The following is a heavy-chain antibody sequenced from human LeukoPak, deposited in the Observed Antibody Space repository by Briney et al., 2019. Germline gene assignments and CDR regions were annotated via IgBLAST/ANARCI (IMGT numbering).Heavy chain of an antibody. J-gene: IGHJ4*02. CDR3: ARVGIAAAKGHFDN. V-gene: IGHV1-69*01. D-gene: IGHD6-13*01. CDR1: GATFSSYA. CDR2: IIPIFGTA. Sequence: SAGTVSFTASGATFSSYAISMVRHPHAQGLEWMGVIIPIFGTANYAQKFQGRVTITADESTSTAYMELSSLRSEDTAVYYCARVGIAAAKGHFDNWGQGTLGTVSS.